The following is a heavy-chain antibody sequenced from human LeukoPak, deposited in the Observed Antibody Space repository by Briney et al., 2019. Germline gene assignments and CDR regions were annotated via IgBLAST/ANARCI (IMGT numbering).Heavy chain of an antibody. Sequence: GASVKVSCRASGYTFTSYYMHWVRQAPGQGLEWMGIINPSGGSTSYAQKFQGRVTITADESTSTAYMELSSLRSEDTAVYYCARDFGYSYGPHFDYWGQGTLVTVSS. J-gene: IGHJ4*02. CDR1: GYTFTSYY. D-gene: IGHD5-18*01. CDR3: ARDFGYSYGPHFDY. CDR2: INPSGGST. V-gene: IGHV1-46*01.